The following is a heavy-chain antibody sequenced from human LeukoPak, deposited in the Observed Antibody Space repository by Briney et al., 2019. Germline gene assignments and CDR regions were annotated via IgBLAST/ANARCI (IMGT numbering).Heavy chain of an antibody. CDR2: ISSSSSYI. CDR1: GFTFSSYS. Sequence: GGSPRLSCAASGFTFSSYSMNWVRQAPGKGLEWVSSISSSSSYIYYADSVKGRFTISRDNAKNSLYLQMNSLRAEDTAVYYCARDSAPGIAVAGSGMDVWGQGTTVTVSS. D-gene: IGHD6-19*01. V-gene: IGHV3-21*01. CDR3: ARDSAPGIAVAGSGMDV. J-gene: IGHJ6*02.